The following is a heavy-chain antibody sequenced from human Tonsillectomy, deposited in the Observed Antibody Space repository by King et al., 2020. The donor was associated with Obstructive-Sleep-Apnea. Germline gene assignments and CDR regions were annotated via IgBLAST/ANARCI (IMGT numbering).Heavy chain of an antibody. CDR2: IYYSGTT. CDR1: GGSISSGGYY. CDR3: VRRRDIEVVVPAAGGMDV. Sequence: QLQESGPGLVKPSQTLSLTCTVSGGSISSGGYYWNWIRQYPGKGLEWIGYIYYSGTTYYNPSLKSRVTISVDTSKNQFSLQLTSVTAADTALYYCVRRRDIEVVVPAAGGMDVWGQGTTVTVSS. V-gene: IGHV4-31*03. D-gene: IGHD2-15*01. J-gene: IGHJ6*02.